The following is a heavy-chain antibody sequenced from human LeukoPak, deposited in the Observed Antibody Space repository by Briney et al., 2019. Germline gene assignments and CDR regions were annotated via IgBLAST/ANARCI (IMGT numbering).Heavy chain of an antibody. J-gene: IGHJ3*02. CDR1: GDPFSSSTYY. CDR2: TSYSGNA. Sequence: PSETLSLTCSVSGDPFSSSTYYWGWVRQTPGKGLEWIGSTSYSGNAYYNPSLKSRVTISVDTSRNQFSLKLSSVTAADTAVYYCARARRITMIVVVITHDAFDIWGQGTMVTVSS. V-gene: IGHV4-39*07. CDR3: ARARRITMIVVVITHDAFDI. D-gene: IGHD3-22*01.